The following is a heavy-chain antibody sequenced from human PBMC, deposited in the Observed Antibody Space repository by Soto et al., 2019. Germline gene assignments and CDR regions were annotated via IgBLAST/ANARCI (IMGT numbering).Heavy chain of an antibody. Sequence: SETLSLTCAVSGYSISSGYYWGWIRQPPGKGLEWIGSIYHSGSTYYNPSLKSRVTISVDTSKNQFSLKLSSVTAADTAVYYCARDTVVIPAAGGWFDPWGQGTLVTVSS. J-gene: IGHJ5*02. CDR1: GYSISSGYY. CDR3: ARDTVVIPAAGGWFDP. CDR2: IYHSGST. V-gene: IGHV4-38-2*02. D-gene: IGHD2-2*01.